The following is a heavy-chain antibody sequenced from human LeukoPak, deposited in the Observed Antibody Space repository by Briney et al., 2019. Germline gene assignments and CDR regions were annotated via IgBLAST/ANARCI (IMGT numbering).Heavy chain of an antibody. CDR1: GGSISSSSHS. J-gene: IGHJ5*02. Sequence: SETLSLTCTVSGGSISSSSHSWGWIRQPPGKGLEWTGTIYYTGRTYYNPSLESRLTISVDTSKNQFSLKLTSVTAADTAIYYCAQSLGSGNWIGNWFDPWGQGALVTVSS. CDR2: IYYTGRT. CDR3: AQSLGSGNWIGNWFDP. V-gene: IGHV4-39*01. D-gene: IGHD1-1*01.